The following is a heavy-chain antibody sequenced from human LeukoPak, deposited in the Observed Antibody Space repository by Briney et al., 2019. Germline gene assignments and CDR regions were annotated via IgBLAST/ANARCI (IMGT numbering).Heavy chain of an antibody. CDR1: GFTFSSYW. CDR2: IKQDGSEK. V-gene: IGHV3-7*01. CDR3: AREDNWNYAAFDY. Sequence: PGGSPRLSCAASGFTFSSYWMSWVRQAPGKGLEWVANIKQDGSEKYYVDSVKGRFTISRDNAKNSLYLQMNSLRAEDTAVYYCAREDNWNYAAFDYWGQGTLVTVSS. J-gene: IGHJ4*02. D-gene: IGHD1-7*01.